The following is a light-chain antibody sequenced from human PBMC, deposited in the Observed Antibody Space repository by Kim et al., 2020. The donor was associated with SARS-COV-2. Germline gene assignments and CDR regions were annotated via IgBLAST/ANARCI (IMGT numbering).Light chain of an antibody. CDR1: KLGEKY. V-gene: IGLV3-1*01. CDR3: QAWDSGTHVV. CDR2: QDS. Sequence: SYELTQPPSVSVSPGQTASITCSGDKLGEKYACWYQQKPGQSPVLVIYQDSKRPSGIPERFSGSNSGNTATLTISGTQAMDEADYYCQAWDSGTHVVFGGGTQLTVL. J-gene: IGLJ2*01.